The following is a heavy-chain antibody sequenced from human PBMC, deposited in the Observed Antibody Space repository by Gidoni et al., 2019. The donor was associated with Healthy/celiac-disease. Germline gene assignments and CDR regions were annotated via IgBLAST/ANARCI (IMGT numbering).Heavy chain of an antibody. CDR3: ASPRDGYNSGAFDI. Sequence: QVQLQESGPGLVKPSQTLSLTCTVSGGSISSGGYYWSWIRQHPGKGLEWIGYIYYSGSTYCHPSLNSRVTIAVDTSKNQFSLKLSSVTAADTAVFYCASPRDGYNSGAFDIWGQGTMVTVSS. CDR1: GGSISSGGYY. CDR2: IYYSGST. D-gene: IGHD5-12*01. V-gene: IGHV4-31*03. J-gene: IGHJ3*02.